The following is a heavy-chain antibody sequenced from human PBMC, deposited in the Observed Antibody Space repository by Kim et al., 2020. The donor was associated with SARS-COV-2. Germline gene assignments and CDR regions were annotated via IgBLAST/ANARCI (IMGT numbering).Heavy chain of an antibody. Sequence: SVKVSCKASGGTFSSYAISWVRQAPGQGLEWMGGIIPIFGTANYAQKFQGRVTITADESTSTAYMELSSLRSEDTAVYYCARGSYYYDSSGYYYGRGYFQHWGQGTLVTVSS. CDR3: ARGSYYYDSSGYYYGRGYFQH. D-gene: IGHD3-22*01. J-gene: IGHJ1*01. V-gene: IGHV1-69*13. CDR2: IIPIFGTA. CDR1: GGTFSSYA.